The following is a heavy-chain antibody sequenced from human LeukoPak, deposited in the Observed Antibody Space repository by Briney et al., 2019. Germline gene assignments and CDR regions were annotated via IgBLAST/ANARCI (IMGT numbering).Heavy chain of an antibody. D-gene: IGHD1-26*01. Sequence: GGSLKLSCAASGFSFSSYSMNWVRQAPGKGLEWVSSISSSSSYIYYADSVKGRFTISRDNAKNSLYLQMNSLRAEDTAVYYCARVVGATTDWGQGTLVTVSS. V-gene: IGHV3-21*01. J-gene: IGHJ4*02. CDR2: ISSSSSYI. CDR1: GFSFSSYS. CDR3: ARVVGATTD.